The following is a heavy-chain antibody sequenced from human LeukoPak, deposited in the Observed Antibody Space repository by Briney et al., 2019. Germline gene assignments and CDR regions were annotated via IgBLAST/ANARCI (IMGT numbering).Heavy chain of an antibody. V-gene: IGHV3-73*01. Sequence: GGSLKLSCAASGFTFSGSAMHWVRQASGKGLEWVGRIRSKANSYATAYAASVKGRFTISRDDSKNTAHLQLNSLKTEDTAVYYCTRFGSDDGEYAYWGQGTLDTVCS. CDR3: TRFGSDDGEYAY. CDR2: IRSKANSYAT. CDR1: GFTFSGSA. D-gene: IGHD1-1*01. J-gene: IGHJ4*02.